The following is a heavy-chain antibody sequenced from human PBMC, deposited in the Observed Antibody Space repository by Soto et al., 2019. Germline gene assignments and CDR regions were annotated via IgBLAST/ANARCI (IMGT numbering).Heavy chain of an antibody. V-gene: IGHV1-18*01. J-gene: IGHJ4*02. Sequence: APLKLSWKASVYGLTVYVVSCVRLAPGQGLEWMGWISAYNGNTNYAQKLQGRVTMTTDTSTSTAYMELRSLRSEDTAVYYCARETYGDYEFDYWGQGTLLTVSS. CDR1: VYGLTVYV. CDR2: ISAYNGNT. CDR3: ARETYGDYEFDY. D-gene: IGHD4-17*01.